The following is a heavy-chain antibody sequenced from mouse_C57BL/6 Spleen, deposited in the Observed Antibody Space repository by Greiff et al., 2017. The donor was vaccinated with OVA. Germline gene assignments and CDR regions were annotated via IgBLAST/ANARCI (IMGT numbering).Heavy chain of an antibody. CDR1: GFTFSSYA. Sequence: DVKLVESGGGLVKPGGSLKLSCAASGFTFSSYAMSWVRQTPEKRLEWVATISDGGSYTYYPDNVKGRFTISRDNAKNNLYLQMSHLKSEDTAMYYCARVYYYGSSDWYFDVWGTGTTVTVSS. CDR2: ISDGGSYT. D-gene: IGHD1-1*01. J-gene: IGHJ1*03. V-gene: IGHV5-4*03. CDR3: ARVYYYGSSDWYFDV.